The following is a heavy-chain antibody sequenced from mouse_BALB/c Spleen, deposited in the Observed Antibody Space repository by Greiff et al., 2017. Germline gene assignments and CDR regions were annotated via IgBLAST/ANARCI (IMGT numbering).Heavy chain of an antibody. V-gene: IGHV1-9*01. CDR3: ARGYRYDGAWFAY. Sequence: VKLQESGAELMKPGASVKISCKATGYTFSSYWIEWVKQRPGHGLEWIGEILPGSGSTNYNEKFKGKATFTADTSSNTAYMQLSSLTSEDSAVYYCARGYRYDGAWFAYWGQGTLVTVSA. CDR2: ILPGSGST. CDR1: GYTFSSYW. J-gene: IGHJ3*01. D-gene: IGHD2-14*01.